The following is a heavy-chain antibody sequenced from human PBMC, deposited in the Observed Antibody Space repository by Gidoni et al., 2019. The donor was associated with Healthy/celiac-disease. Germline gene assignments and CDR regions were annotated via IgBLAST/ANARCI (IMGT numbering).Heavy chain of an antibody. CDR1: GYTFTSSD. Sequence: QVQLVQSGAEVKKPGASVQASCKASGYTFTSSDINWVRQATGQGLEWMGWMNPNSGNTGYAQKFQGRVTMTRNTSISTAYMELSSLGSEDTAVYYCARVSPRNRFLRVAFDIWGQGTMVTVSS. CDR3: ARVSPRNRFLRVAFDI. CDR2: MNPNSGNT. J-gene: IGHJ3*02. V-gene: IGHV1-8*01. D-gene: IGHD3-10*01.